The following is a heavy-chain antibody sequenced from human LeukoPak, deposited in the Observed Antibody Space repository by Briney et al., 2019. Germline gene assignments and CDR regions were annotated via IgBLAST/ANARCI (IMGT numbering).Heavy chain of an antibody. CDR3: VRQMIRFWFDP. J-gene: IGHJ5*02. Sequence: GGSLRLSCAASGFTFSLYWMTWVRQSPGKGLEWVADIKPDGSQKYSADSVKGRFTISRDNARNSLFLQMNSLRAEDTAVYYCVRQMIRFWFDPWGQGTLVTVSS. CDR1: GFTFSLYW. V-gene: IGHV3-7*01. CDR2: IKPDGSQK. D-gene: IGHD3-16*01.